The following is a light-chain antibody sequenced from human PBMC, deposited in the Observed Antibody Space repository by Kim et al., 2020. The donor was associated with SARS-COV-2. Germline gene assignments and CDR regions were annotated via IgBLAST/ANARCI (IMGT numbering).Light chain of an antibody. Sequence: SYELTQPPSVSVAPGKTARITCGGTDIGSKSVHWNQQKPGQAPVLVINYDSDGPPGIPDGFSASDSGTTATLTIRRVEAGDEADYYCLVRSSRSDGVFGG. V-gene: IGLV3-21*04. CDR1: DIGSKS. CDR2: YDS. CDR3: LVRSSRSDGV. J-gene: IGLJ2*01.